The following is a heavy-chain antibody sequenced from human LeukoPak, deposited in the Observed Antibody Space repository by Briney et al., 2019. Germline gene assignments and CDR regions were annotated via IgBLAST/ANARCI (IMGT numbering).Heavy chain of an antibody. D-gene: IGHD5-18*01. CDR2: IRYDGSNK. CDR1: GFTFSSYG. Sequence: GGSLRLSYAASGFTFSSYGMHWVRQAPGKGLEWVAFIRYDGSNKYYADSVKGRFTISRDNSKNTLYLQMNSLRAEDTAVYYCAKIGGYSYGPDYWGQGTLVTVSS. CDR3: AKIGGYSYGPDY. V-gene: IGHV3-30*02. J-gene: IGHJ4*02.